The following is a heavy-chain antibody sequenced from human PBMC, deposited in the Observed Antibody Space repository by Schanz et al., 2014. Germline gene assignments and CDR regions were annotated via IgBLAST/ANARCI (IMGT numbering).Heavy chain of an antibody. Sequence: QVLLVQSGAEVKQPGASVKVSCKASGYTFTGYYIHWVRQAPGQGFEWMGWINPLSGATDYAPTLQGRVSMTRDTSSSTAYMEVTRLVSSDTAVYYCARRGPNCSNNACYHGWFDPWGQGTLVTVSS. D-gene: IGHD4-4*01. CDR1: GYTFTGYY. CDR2: INPLSGAT. V-gene: IGHV1-2*02. J-gene: IGHJ5*02. CDR3: ARRGPNCSNNACYHGWFDP.